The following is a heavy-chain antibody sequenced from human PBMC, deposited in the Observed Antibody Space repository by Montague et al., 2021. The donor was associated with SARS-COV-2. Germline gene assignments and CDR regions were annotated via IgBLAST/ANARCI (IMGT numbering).Heavy chain of an antibody. CDR3: ATEGAAAGFDF. CDR1: GGSISSSNYY. J-gene: IGHJ4*02. CDR2: LYYSGST. V-gene: IGHV4-39*02. D-gene: IGHD6-13*01. Sequence: SETLSLTCIVSGGSISSSNYYWGWIRQPPGKGLEYIGSLYYSGSTYYNPSLRNRVTISVETSKNQLSLRLNAVTAADTAVYYCATEGAAAGFDFWGQGILVTVSS.